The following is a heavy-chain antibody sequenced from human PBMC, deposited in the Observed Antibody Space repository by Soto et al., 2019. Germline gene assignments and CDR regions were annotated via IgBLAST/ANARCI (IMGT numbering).Heavy chain of an antibody. Sequence: GGSLRLSCSASGFTVSSNYMCLVRQAPGKGREWVSVIYSGGSTYYADSVKGRFTISRDNSKNTLYLQMNSLRAEDTAVYYCARDRVESGYPEYFQHWGQGT. CDR2: IYSGGST. D-gene: IGHD3-22*01. CDR1: GFTVSSNY. CDR3: ARDRVESGYPEYFQH. V-gene: IGHV3-53*01. J-gene: IGHJ1*01.